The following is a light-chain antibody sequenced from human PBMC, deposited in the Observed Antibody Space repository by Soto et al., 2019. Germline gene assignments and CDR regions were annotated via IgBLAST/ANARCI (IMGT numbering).Light chain of an antibody. CDR2: STD. J-gene: IGLJ2*01. CDR3: SAWDDSLSGPV. CDR1: TSNIGTNY. V-gene: IGLV1-47*02. Sequence: QAVVTQPPSASGTPGQRVTISCSGTTSNIGTNYVYWYQQLPGMAHKLVMYSTDRRPSGVTGRFSGSKSGTSAFLAITGLRSEDEANYYCSAWDDSLSGPVFGGGTKLTVI.